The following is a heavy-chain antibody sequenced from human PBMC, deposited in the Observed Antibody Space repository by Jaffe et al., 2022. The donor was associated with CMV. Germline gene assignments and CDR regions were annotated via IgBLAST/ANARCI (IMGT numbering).Heavy chain of an antibody. CDR1: GGSITSSYYY. Sequence: QLQLHDSGPGLVKPSETLSLTCTVSGGSITSSYYYWAWIRQPPGKGLEWIGSVYYSGSTYYSPSLESRVTISVDTPKNQFSLELKSVTAADTAVYYCARQWYSRSQFLLGWFDPWGQGTPVTVSS. CDR3: ARQWYSRSQFLLGWFDP. D-gene: IGHD1-26*01. J-gene: IGHJ5*02. V-gene: IGHV4-39*01. CDR2: VYYSGST.